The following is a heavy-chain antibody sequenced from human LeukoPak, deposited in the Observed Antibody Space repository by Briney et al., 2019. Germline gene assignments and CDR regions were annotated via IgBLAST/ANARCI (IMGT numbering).Heavy chain of an antibody. J-gene: IGHJ5*02. CDR3: ARIYSSSWFLNWFDP. V-gene: IGHV4-38-2*02. D-gene: IGHD6-13*01. Sequence: SETLSLTCTVSGYSISSGYHWGWIRQPPGKGLEWIASIYHSGSTYYNPSLKSRVTISVDTSKNQFSLKLNSVTAADTAVYYCARIYSSSWFLNWFDPWGQGTLVTVSS. CDR1: GYSISSGYH. CDR2: IYHSGST.